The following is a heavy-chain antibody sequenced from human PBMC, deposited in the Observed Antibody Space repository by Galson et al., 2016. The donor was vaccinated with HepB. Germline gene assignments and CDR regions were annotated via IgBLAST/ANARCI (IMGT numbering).Heavy chain of an antibody. D-gene: IGHD1-26*01. CDR1: GYTFITKW. V-gene: IGHV5-51*01. CDR3: ATSGSYGDFDY. J-gene: IGHJ4*02. CDR2: IYPGDSET. Sequence: QSGAEVKKSGESLQISCKASGYTFITKWIGWVRQMPGKGLEWMGIIYPGDSETRYSPSFQGQVTFSADKSISTAYLQRSSLKASDTAMYYCATSGSYGDFDYWGQGTLVIVSS.